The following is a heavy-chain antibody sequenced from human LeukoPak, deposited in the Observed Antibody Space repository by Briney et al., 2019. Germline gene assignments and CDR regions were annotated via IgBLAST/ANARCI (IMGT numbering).Heavy chain of an antibody. CDR1: GGSVNSGSYY. J-gene: IGHJ4*02. CDR2: IYYSGNT. CDR3: ARAPDYGDSVNRRLNFDF. Sequence: HPSETLSLTCSVFGGSVNSGSYYWSWIRQPPGKGLEWIGYIYYSGNTNYNPSLKSRVTMSIDTSNNYFSLKQTSVTAADTAVYYCARAPDYGDSVNRRLNFDFWGQGILVTVSS. D-gene: IGHD4-17*01. V-gene: IGHV4-61*01.